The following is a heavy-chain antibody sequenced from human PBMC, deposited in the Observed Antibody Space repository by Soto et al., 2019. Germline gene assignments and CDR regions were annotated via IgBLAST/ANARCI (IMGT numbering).Heavy chain of an antibody. CDR3: ASDSDVLRYLDPPYYYYYMDV. Sequence: ASVKVSCKASGGTFSSYAISWVRQAPGQGLEWMGGIIPIFGIANYAQKFQGRVTITADKSTSTAYMELSSLRSEDTAVYYCASDSDVLRYLDPPYYYYYMDVWGKGTTVTVSS. V-gene: IGHV1-69*10. D-gene: IGHD3-9*01. CDR2: IIPIFGIA. CDR1: GGTFSSYA. J-gene: IGHJ6*03.